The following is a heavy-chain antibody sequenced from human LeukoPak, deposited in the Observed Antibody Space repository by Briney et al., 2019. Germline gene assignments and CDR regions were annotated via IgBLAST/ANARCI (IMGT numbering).Heavy chain of an antibody. CDR2: IYTSGST. Sequence: SQTLSLTCTVSGGSISSGSYYWSWIRQPAGKGLEWIGRIYTSGSTNYNPSLKSRVTISVDTSKNQFSLKLSSVTAADTAVYYYARRNYYDSSGYYMHAFDIWGQGTMVTVSS. CDR3: ARRNYYDSSGYYMHAFDI. D-gene: IGHD3-22*01. V-gene: IGHV4-61*02. J-gene: IGHJ3*02. CDR1: GGSISSGSYY.